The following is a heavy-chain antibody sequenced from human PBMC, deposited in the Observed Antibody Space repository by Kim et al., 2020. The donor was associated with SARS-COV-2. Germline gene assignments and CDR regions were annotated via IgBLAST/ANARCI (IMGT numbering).Heavy chain of an antibody. CDR2: ISGRGGST. Sequence: GGSLRLSCAASGFTFSSYAMSWVRQAPGKGLEWVSAISGRGGSTYYADSVKGRFTISRDNSKNTLYLQMNSLRAEDTAVYYCAKGLAVTTKNWYFDLWGRGTLVTVSS. D-gene: IGHD4-17*01. CDR1: GFTFSSYA. CDR3: AKGLAVTTKNWYFDL. V-gene: IGHV3-23*01. J-gene: IGHJ2*01.